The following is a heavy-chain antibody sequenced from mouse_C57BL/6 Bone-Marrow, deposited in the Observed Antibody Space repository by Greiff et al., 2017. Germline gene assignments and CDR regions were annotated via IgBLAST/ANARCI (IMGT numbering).Heavy chain of an antibody. Sequence: VQLQQPGAELVRPGTSVKLSCKASGYTFTSYWMHWVKQRPGQGLEWIGVIDPSDSYTNYNQKFKGKATLTVDTSSSTAYMQLSSLTSEDSAVYYGAVLLFAYWGQGTLVTVSA. CDR1: GYTFTSYW. D-gene: IGHD1-1*01. J-gene: IGHJ3*01. V-gene: IGHV1-59*01. CDR3: AVLLFAY. CDR2: IDPSDSYT.